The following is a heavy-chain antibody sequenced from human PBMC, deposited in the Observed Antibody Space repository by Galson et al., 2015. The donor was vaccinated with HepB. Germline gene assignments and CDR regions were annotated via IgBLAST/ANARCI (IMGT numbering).Heavy chain of an antibody. CDR2: IDWDDDK. CDR3: ARSRYYYDSSGYQIKEFDY. CDR1: GFSLSTSGMC. V-gene: IGHV2-70*11. J-gene: IGHJ4*02. Sequence: ALVKPTQTLTLTCTFSGFSLSTSGMCVSWIRQPPGKALEWLARIDWDDDKYYSTSLKTRLTISKDTSKNQVVLTMTNMDPVDTATYYCARSRYYYDSSGYQIKEFDYWGQGTLVTVSS. D-gene: IGHD3-22*01.